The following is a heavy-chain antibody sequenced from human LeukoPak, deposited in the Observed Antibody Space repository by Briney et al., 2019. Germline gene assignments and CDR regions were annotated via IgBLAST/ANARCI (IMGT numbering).Heavy chain of an antibody. V-gene: IGHV3-7*01. CDR1: GLTFSESW. J-gene: IGHJ4*02. Sequence: GGSLRLSCAVSGLTFSESWLTWIRQAPGKGLEWVASMKPDGSESWYVDSVKGRFTISRDNSKNLMYLQLTSLRAEDTALYYCARGPEGCIGGSCYSVDANQDYWGQGTLVTVSS. CDR2: MKPDGSES. CDR3: ARGPEGCIGGSCYSVDANQDY. D-gene: IGHD2-15*01.